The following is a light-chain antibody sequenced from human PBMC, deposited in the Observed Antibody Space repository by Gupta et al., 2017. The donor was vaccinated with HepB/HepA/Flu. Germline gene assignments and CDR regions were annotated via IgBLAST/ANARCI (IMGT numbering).Light chain of an antibody. V-gene: IGKV2D-29*01. CDR2: EVS. CDR3: RQNRQIRPLT. J-gene: IGKJ4*01. CDR1: QSLRQSDGKTY. Sequence: DIVMNQTPLSLSVTPGQPASMSCKSGQSLRQSDGKTYVSWYLQRPGQPPHLLIYEVSKRVAGVTDRFSGSGFGTDLTLKISRGEEEDVGVYYCRQNRQIRPLTFGGGTXVEIK.